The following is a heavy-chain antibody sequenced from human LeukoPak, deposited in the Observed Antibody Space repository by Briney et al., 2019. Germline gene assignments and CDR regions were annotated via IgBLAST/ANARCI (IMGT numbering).Heavy chain of an antibody. CDR2: LWYDGSNK. CDR1: GFTFSRYG. V-gene: IGHV3-33*01. J-gene: IGHJ6*02. D-gene: IGHD3-10*01. CDR3: ARYYGSGRGYYGLDV. Sequence: GRSLRLSCAASGFTFSRYGMHWVRQAPGKGLEWVAVLWYDGSNKDYADSVKGRFTISRDNSKNTLYLQMNSLRAEDTAVYYCARYYGSGRGYYGLDVWGQGTTVTVFS.